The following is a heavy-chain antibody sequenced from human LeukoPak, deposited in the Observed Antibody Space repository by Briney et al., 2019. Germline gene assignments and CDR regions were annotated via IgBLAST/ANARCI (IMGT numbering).Heavy chain of an antibody. CDR1: GGSISSGGYY. CDR2: IYYSGST. CDR3: ARGRRGYSYGIFDY. Sequence: PSETLSLTCTVSGGSISSGGYYWSWIRQHPGKGLEWIGYIYYSGSTYYNPSLKSRVTISVDTSKNQFSLKLSSVTAADTAVYYCARGRRGYSYGIFDYWGQGTLVTVSS. J-gene: IGHJ4*02. D-gene: IGHD5-18*01. V-gene: IGHV4-31*03.